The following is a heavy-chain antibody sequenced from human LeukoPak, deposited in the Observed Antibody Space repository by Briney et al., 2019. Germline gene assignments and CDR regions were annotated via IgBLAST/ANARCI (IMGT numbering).Heavy chain of an antibody. D-gene: IGHD3-22*01. CDR1: SGSISFHY. CDR2: IYYSGTT. Sequence: PSQTLSLTCSVSSGSISFHYWSWIRQPPGKGLEWLGFIYYSGTTRYNPSLRSRVTMSADTSKNHFSLKLTSVTAADTAVYYCARLLNNDRSGDPDTFDIWGQGTMVTVSS. V-gene: IGHV4-59*11. CDR3: ARLLNNDRSGDPDTFDI. J-gene: IGHJ3*02.